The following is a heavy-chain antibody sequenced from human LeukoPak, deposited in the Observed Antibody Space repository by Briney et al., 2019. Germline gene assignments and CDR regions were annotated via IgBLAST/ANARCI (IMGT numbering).Heavy chain of an antibody. Sequence: SETLSLTCTVSGGSISSYYWSWIRQPPGKGLEWIGYIYDSGSTNYNPSLKSRVTISVDTSKNQFSLKLSSVTAADTAVYYCARDHTSSWYRGFDYWGQGTLVTVSS. CDR1: GGSISSYY. CDR2: IYDSGST. CDR3: ARDHTSSWYRGFDY. J-gene: IGHJ4*02. V-gene: IGHV4-59*01. D-gene: IGHD6-13*01.